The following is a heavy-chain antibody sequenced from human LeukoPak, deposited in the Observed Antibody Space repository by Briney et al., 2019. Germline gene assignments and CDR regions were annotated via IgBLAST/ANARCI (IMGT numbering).Heavy chain of an antibody. V-gene: IGHV3-23*01. CDR2: ISGSGGST. CDR3: ALGRVYYDSRPDAFDI. J-gene: IGHJ3*02. D-gene: IGHD3-22*01. CDR1: GFTFSSYA. Sequence: GGSLRLFCAASGFTFSSYAMSWVRQAPGKGLEWVSAISGSGGSTYYADSVKGRFTISRDNSKNTLYLQMNSLRAEDTAIYYCALGRVYYDSRPDAFDIWGQGTMVTVSS.